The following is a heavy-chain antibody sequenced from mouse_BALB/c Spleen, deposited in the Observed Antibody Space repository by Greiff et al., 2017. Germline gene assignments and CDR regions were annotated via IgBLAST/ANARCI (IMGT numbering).Heavy chain of an antibody. CDR2: ISYDGSN. J-gene: IGHJ2*01. Sequence: EVQVVESGPGLVKPSQSLSLTCSVTGYSITSGYYWNWIRQFPGNKLEWMGYISYDGSNNYNPSLKNRISITRDTSKNQFFLKLNSVTTEDTATYYCARDQYGNYDYWGQGTTLTVSS. D-gene: IGHD2-10*02. CDR3: ARDQYGNYDY. CDR1: GYSITSGYY. V-gene: IGHV3-6*02.